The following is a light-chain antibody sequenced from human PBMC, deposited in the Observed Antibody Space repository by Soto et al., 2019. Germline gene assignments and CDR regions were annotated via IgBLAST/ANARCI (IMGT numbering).Light chain of an antibody. V-gene: IGKV1-16*02. CDR2: DAS. CDR1: QDISNS. J-gene: IGKJ4*01. CDR3: QQHGDSLT. Sequence: DIRMTQSPSSLSASVGDRVTITCRASQDISNSVDWFQHRPGKAPKTLIYDASKLHSGVPSKFSGSGSGTDFTLTISSLQPEDFAVYYCQQHGDSLTFGGGTKVDIK.